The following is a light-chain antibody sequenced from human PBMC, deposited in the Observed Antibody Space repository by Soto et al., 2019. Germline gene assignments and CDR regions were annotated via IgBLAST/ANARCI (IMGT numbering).Light chain of an antibody. Sequence: QSALTQPASVSGSPGQSITISCTGTSSDIGAYNFVSWYQQHPGKAPKLMLYDANIRPSGVSNRFSGSKSGNTASLTISGLQAEDEADYYCTSWTTSTTMIFGGGT. V-gene: IGLV2-14*03. J-gene: IGLJ2*01. CDR3: TSWTTSTTMI. CDR2: DAN. CDR1: SSDIGAYNF.